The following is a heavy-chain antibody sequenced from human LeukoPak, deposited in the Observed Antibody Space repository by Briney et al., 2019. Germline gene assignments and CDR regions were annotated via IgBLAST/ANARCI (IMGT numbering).Heavy chain of an antibody. D-gene: IGHD3-22*01. CDR1: GFTFSSYT. J-gene: IGHJ4*02. Sequence: PGGSLRLSCAASGFTFSSYTMNWVRQAPGKGLEWVSSITSSSNYIYYADSVKGRFTISRDNAKNSLYLQMNSLRAEDTAVYYCARHVVAVGFDYWGQGTLVTVSS. V-gene: IGHV3-21*01. CDR2: ITSSSNYI. CDR3: ARHVVAVGFDY.